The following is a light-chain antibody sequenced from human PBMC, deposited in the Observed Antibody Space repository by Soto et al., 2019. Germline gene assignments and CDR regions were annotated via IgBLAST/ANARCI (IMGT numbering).Light chain of an antibody. V-gene: IGLV1-40*01. Sequence: QSVLTQPPSVSGAPGQRVTISCTGSISNIGAGYDVHWYQQLPGTAPKVLIYGNSNRPSGVPDRVSGSKSGTSASLAITGLQAEDEADYYCQSYDSSLSVVFGGGTKLTVL. CDR2: GNS. J-gene: IGLJ2*01. CDR3: QSYDSSLSVV. CDR1: ISNIGAGYD.